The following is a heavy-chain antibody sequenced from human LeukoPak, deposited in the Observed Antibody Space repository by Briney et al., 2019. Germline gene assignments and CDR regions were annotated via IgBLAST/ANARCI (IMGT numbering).Heavy chain of an antibody. V-gene: IGHV3-23*01. CDR3: AKGDIGGSIYYYMDV. CDR1: GFTFSSCA. Sequence: GGSLRLSCAASGFTFSSCAMTWVRQAPGKGLEWVSAIRGSGGSSYYTDSVKGRFTISRDSSKNTLYLQMNSLRAEDTAVYYCAKGDIGGSIYYYMDVWGKGTTVTVSS. J-gene: IGHJ6*03. CDR2: IRGSGGSS. D-gene: IGHD1-26*01.